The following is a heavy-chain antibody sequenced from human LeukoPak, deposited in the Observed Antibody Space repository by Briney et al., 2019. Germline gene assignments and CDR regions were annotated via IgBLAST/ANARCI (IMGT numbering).Heavy chain of an antibody. J-gene: IGHJ3*02. CDR3: AKDVGRYDFWSGHDAFDI. Sequence: GGSLRLSCAASGFTFSDYFMSWIRQAPGKGLEWVSYISGSGTTIYYADSVKGRFTISRDNSKNTLYLQMNSLRAEDTAVYYCAKDVGRYDFWSGHDAFDIWGQGTMVTVSS. V-gene: IGHV3-11*04. D-gene: IGHD3-3*01. CDR2: ISGSGTTI. CDR1: GFTFSDYF.